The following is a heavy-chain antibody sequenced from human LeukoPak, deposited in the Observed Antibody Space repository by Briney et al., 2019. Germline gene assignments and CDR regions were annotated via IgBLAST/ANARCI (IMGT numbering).Heavy chain of an antibody. CDR2: IYPGDSDT. CDR1: GYSFTSYW. D-gene: IGHD5-24*01. J-gene: IGHJ5*02. V-gene: IGHV5-51*01. Sequence: GESLKISCKGSGYSFTSYWIGWVRQMPGKGLEWMGVIYPGDSDTRYSPSFQGQVTISADKSISTAYLQWSSLKASDTAMYYRARLFRDSNNWRYVEFAHWGQGTPVT. CDR3: ARLFRDSNNWRYVEFAH.